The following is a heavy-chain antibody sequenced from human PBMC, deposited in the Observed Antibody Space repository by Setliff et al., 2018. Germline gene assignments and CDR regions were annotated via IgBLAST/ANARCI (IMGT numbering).Heavy chain of an antibody. V-gene: IGHV4-38-2*02. CDR1: GFYISGGYC. D-gene: IGHD3-10*01. CDR2: IFHLGNA. Sequence: SETLSLTCTVSGFYISGGYCWGWIRQSPGKGLEWIASIFHLGNAYYNPSLKSRVTMSVDTSKNQFSLKVNSVTAADTAVYYCATLLANYGSGMDVWGQGTTVTVSS. J-gene: IGHJ6*02. CDR3: ATLLANYGSGMDV.